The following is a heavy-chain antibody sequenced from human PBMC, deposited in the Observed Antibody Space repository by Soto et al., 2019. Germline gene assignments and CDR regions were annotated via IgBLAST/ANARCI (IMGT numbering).Heavy chain of an antibody. J-gene: IGHJ6*02. Sequence: QVQLQESGPGLVRPSQTLSLTCTVSGGSISSDHYHWTWIRQTPGKGLEWIGYIHYSGSVYYNPSLLSRVTKSVDTYKSLFSRKLSSVTAAYAAVYFCVSEDDGGDSDYCGLDVWGQGTTVTVSS. CDR1: GGSISSDHYH. D-gene: IGHD4-17*01. CDR3: VSEDDGGDSDYCGLDV. V-gene: IGHV4-30-4*01. CDR2: IHYSGSV.